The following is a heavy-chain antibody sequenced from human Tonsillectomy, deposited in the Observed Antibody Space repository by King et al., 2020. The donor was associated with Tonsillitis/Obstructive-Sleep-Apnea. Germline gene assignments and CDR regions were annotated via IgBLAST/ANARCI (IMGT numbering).Heavy chain of an antibody. CDR2: IWYDGRNK. CDR3: ARGGSSSLDY. J-gene: IGHJ4*02. V-gene: IGHV3-33*01. Sequence: VQLVESGGGVVQPGRSLRLSCAASGFTFSHYGMHWVRQAPGKGLEWVAVIWYDGRNKYYADSVKGRFTISRDNSKNTVYLQMNSLRAEDTAVYYCARGGSSSLDYWGQGTLVTVSS. CDR1: GFTFSHYG. D-gene: IGHD6-13*01.